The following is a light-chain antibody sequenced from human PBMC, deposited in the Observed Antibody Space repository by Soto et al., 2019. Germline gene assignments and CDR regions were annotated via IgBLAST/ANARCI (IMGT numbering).Light chain of an antibody. CDR1: SSDVGGYNY. V-gene: IGLV2-14*01. J-gene: IGLJ1*01. CDR2: EVI. Sequence: QSVLTQPASVSGSPGQSITISCTGTSSDVGGYNYVSWYQQHPGKAPKLIICEVINRPSGVSNRFSGSKSGNTASLTISGLQAEDEADYYCCSFASSSTYVFGTGTKVTVL. CDR3: CSFASSSTYV.